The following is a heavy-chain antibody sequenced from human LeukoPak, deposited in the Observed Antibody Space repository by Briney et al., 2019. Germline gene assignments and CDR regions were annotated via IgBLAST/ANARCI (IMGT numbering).Heavy chain of an antibody. CDR2: IYHSGST. D-gene: IGHD3-10*01. J-gene: IGHJ5*02. V-gene: IGHV4-4*02. CDR1: GGSISSSNW. Sequence: PSETLSLTCAVSGGSISSSNWWSWVRPPPGKGLEWIGEIYHSGSTNYNPSLKSRGTISVDKSKNQFSLKLSSVTAADTAVYYCARHTYYYGSGSYFPTVNWFDPWGQGTLVTVSS. CDR3: ARHTYYYGSGSYFPTVNWFDP.